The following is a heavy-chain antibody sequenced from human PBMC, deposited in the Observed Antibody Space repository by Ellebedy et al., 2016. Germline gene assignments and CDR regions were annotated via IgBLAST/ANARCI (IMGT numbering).Heavy chain of an antibody. Sequence: GESLKISCAASGFTFSSNAMTWVRQAPGKGLEWVSVISGSGTSTYYPDSVKSRFTISRDNSKNTLYLQMNSLRAEDTAVYYCAKNRGFSSRGLDCWGQGTLVTVSS. D-gene: IGHD6-13*01. J-gene: IGHJ4*02. CDR1: GFTFSSNA. V-gene: IGHV3-23*01. CDR2: ISGSGTST. CDR3: AKNRGFSSRGLDC.